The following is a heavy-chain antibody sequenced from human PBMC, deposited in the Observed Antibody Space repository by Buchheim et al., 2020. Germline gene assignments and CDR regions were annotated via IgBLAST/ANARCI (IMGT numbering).Heavy chain of an antibody. CDR1: GGSISSYY. J-gene: IGHJ5*02. V-gene: IGHV4-59*12. CDR3: ARGYASLRWGWFDP. Sequence: QVQLQESGPGLVKPSETLSLTCTVSGGSISSYYWSWIRQPPGKGLEWIGYIYYSGSTNYNPSLKSRVTISVDTSKNQFSLKLSSVTAADTAVYYCARGYASLRWGWFDPWGQGTL. D-gene: IGHD2-2*01. CDR2: IYYSGST.